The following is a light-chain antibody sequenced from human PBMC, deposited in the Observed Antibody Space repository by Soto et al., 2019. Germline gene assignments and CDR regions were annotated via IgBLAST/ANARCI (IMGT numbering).Light chain of an antibody. V-gene: IGKV3-20*01. J-gene: IGKJ3*01. CDR2: GAS. CDR3: QQYGRSPFT. Sequence: PGERATLSCRASQSVNLNYLAWYQQKPGQAPRLLIYGASSRATGIPDRFSGSGSGTEFTLTVSRLEPVDFAVYYCQQYGRSPFTFGPGTKVDIK. CDR1: QSVNLNY.